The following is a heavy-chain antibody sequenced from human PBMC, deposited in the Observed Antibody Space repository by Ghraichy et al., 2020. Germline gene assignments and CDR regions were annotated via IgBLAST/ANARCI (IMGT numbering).Heavy chain of an antibody. CDR2: IIPIFGTA. Sequence: SVKVSCKASGGTFSSYVISWVRQAPGQGLEWMGGIIPIFGTANYAQKFQGRVTITADESSTTAYMELSSLRSEDTAVYYCARGGITMVRGVNQPDYYYYYMDVWGKGTTVTVSS. D-gene: IGHD3-10*01. CDR1: GGTFSSYV. J-gene: IGHJ6*03. CDR3: ARGGITMVRGVNQPDYYYYYMDV. V-gene: IGHV1-69*13.